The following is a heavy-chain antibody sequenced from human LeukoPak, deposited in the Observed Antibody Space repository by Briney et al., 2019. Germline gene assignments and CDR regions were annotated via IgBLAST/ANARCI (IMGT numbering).Heavy chain of an antibody. D-gene: IGHD2-15*01. Sequence: GGSLRLSCVGPAFTFSDYYMSWIRQATGKGLEWVSYISASHKIMYYADSVKGRFTISRDNSKNTLYLQMNSLRAEDTAVYYCAKSTGGSCDYWGQGTLVTVSS. J-gene: IGHJ4*02. CDR2: ISASHKIM. CDR1: AFTFSDYY. CDR3: AKSTGGSCDY. V-gene: IGHV3-11*04.